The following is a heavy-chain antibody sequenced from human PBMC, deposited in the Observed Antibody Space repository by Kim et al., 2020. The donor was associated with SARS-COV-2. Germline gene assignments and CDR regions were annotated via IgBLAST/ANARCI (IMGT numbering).Heavy chain of an antibody. CDR1: GFTFSSYW. V-gene: IGHV3-7*03. Sequence: GGSLRLSCAASGFTFSSYWMSWVRQAPGKGLEWVANIKQDGSDKYYVDSVKGRFTISRDNAKNSLYLQMNSLRAEDTAVYYCARDCCSSTSSNWDAFDIWGQGTMVTVSS. J-gene: IGHJ3*02. D-gene: IGHD2-2*01. CDR3: ARDCCSSTSSNWDAFDI. CDR2: IKQDGSDK.